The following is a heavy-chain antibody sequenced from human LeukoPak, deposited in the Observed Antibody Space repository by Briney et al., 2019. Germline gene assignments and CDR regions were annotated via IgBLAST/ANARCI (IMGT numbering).Heavy chain of an antibody. D-gene: IGHD6-6*01. Sequence: ASVKVSCKASGGTFSSYAISWVRQAPGQGLEWMGRIIPIFGTANYAQEFQTRVTITTDESTSTAYMELSSLRSEDAAVYYCAREQVAARFQIDYWGQGTLVTVSS. J-gene: IGHJ4*02. CDR2: IIPIFGTA. V-gene: IGHV1-69*05. CDR1: GGTFSSYA. CDR3: AREQVAARFQIDY.